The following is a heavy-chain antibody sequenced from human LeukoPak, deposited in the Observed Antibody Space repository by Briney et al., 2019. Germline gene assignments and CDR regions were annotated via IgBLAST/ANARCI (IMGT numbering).Heavy chain of an antibody. Sequence: SETLSLTCTVSGYSISSGYYWGWIRQPPGKGLEWIGSIYHSGSTYYNPSLKSRVTISVDTSKNQFSLKLSTVTAADTAVYYCARQGYYYDSSGYTYYFDYWGQGTLVTVSS. CDR1: GYSISSGYY. CDR2: IYHSGST. CDR3: ARQGYYYDSSGYTYYFDY. D-gene: IGHD3-22*01. V-gene: IGHV4-38-2*02. J-gene: IGHJ4*02.